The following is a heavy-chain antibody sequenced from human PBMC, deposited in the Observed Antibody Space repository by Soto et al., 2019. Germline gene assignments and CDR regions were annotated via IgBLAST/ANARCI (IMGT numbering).Heavy chain of an antibody. CDR2: ISHIRKT. Sequence: SETLSLTCTVSGGSISSSSYYWGWIRQPPGKGLDWIGSISHIRKTYYNPSLKSRATISVDTSKNQFSLELTSVTAADTAVYYCARPHGDPLGYWGQGALVTVSS. V-gene: IGHV4-39*01. CDR3: ARPHGDPLGY. CDR1: GGSISSSSYY. J-gene: IGHJ4*02. D-gene: IGHD4-17*01.